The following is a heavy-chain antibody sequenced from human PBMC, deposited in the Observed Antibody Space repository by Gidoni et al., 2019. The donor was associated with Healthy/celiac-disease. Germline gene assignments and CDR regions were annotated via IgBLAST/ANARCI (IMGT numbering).Heavy chain of an antibody. V-gene: IGHV4-59*01. J-gene: IGHJ3*02. Sequence: QVQLQESGPGLVKPSETLSRTSPVSGGSLSSYYWSWIRQPPGKGLEWIGYIYYSGSTNYNPSLKSRVTISVDTSKNQFSLKLSSVTAADTAVYYCARAIRFAFDIWGQGTMVTVSS. CDR3: ARAIRFAFDI. CDR1: GGSLSSYY. CDR2: IYYSGST.